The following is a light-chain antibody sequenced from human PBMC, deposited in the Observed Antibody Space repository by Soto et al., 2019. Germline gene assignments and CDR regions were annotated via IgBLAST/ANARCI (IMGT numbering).Light chain of an antibody. CDR2: DAS. CDR3: QQRSNWPRFT. J-gene: IGKJ3*01. V-gene: IGKV3-11*01. CDR1: QSVSSY. Sequence: EIVLTQSPATLSLSPGERATLSCRASQSVSSYLAWYQQKPGQAPRLLIYDASNSATGIPARFSGSGSGTYFTLTISSLEAEDFAVYYCQQRSNWPRFTFGPGTKVDFK.